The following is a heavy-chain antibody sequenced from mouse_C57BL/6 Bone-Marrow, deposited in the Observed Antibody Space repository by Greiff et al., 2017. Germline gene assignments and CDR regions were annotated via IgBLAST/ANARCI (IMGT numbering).Heavy chain of an antibody. V-gene: IGHV5-6*01. CDR3: GRLAGWFAY. CDR2: ISSGGSYT. CDR1: GFTFSDYG. Sequence: DVQLVESGRDLVKPGASLKLSCEASGFTFSDYGMSWVRQTPDKRLEWVATISSGGSYTYYPDSVKGRFTFSRDHATNTLYLKMSSLKSDDTAMYYCGRLAGWFAYWGQGTLVTVSA. J-gene: IGHJ3*01.